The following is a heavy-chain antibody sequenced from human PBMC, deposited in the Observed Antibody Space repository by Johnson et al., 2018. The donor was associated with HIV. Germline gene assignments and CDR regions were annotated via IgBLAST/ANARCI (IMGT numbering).Heavy chain of an antibody. D-gene: IGHD2-15*01. CDR1: GFTFSSYA. CDR3: ARAGIVFDI. CDR2: ISYDGSNK. Sequence: QVQLVESGGDLVQPGGSLRLSCAASGFTFSSYAMHWVRQAPGKGLEWVAVISYDGSNKYYADSVKGLFTISRDNSKNTLYLQMNSLRAEDTAVYYCARAGIVFDIWGQGTMVTVSS. J-gene: IGHJ3*02. V-gene: IGHV3-30-3*01.